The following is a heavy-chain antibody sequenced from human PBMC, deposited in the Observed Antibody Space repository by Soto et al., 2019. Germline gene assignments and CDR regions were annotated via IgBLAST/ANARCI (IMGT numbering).Heavy chain of an antibody. CDR2: IIHTFGTA. J-gene: IGHJ4*02. Sequence: QVQLVQSGTVVQRRGSSVKVSCQASGGSFSSHGMAWVRQAPGQGLEWMGGIIHTFGTATYAPKFQGRVTITADKSTNTAYMELSSLRSEDTAVYYCASERSAQYFDFWGQGTLITVSS. D-gene: IGHD1-26*01. CDR1: GGSFSSHG. V-gene: IGHV1-69*06. CDR3: ASERSAQYFDF.